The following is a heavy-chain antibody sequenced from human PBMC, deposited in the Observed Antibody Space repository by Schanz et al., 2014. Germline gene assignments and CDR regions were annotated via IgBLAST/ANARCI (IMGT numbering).Heavy chain of an antibody. D-gene: IGHD3-22*01. Sequence: EVQLVESGGGLVKPGGSLRLSCAASGFTFTNYAMTWVRQAPGKGLEWVSGISGSGGSTYDADSVKGRFIVSRDNSKNTLYLEMNRLRVDDTAVYYCAKQHGVIQQVSDYWGQGTLVTVSS. V-gene: IGHV3-23*04. CDR3: AKQHGVIQQVSDY. CDR1: GFTFTNYA. J-gene: IGHJ4*02. CDR2: ISGSGGST.